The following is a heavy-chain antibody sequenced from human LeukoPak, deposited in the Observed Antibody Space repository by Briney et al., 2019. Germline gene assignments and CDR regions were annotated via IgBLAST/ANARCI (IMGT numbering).Heavy chain of an antibody. J-gene: IGHJ4*02. D-gene: IGHD4-11*01. CDR3: ARVSPNTVTTRQYFDY. Sequence: GGSLRLSCAASGFTFDDYGMSWVRQAPGKGLEWVSGINWNGGSTGYADSVKGRFTISRDNAKNSLYPQMNSLRAEATAVYYCARVSPNTVTTRQYFDYWGQGTLVTVSS. CDR2: INWNGGST. V-gene: IGHV3-20*04. CDR1: GFTFDDYG.